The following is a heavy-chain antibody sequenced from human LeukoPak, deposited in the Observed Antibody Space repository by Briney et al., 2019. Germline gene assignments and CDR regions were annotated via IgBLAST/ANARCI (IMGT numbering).Heavy chain of an antibody. D-gene: IGHD3-3*01. J-gene: IGHJ5*02. CDR3: ARHAGKAYYYDFWSGYLNWFDP. CDR2: IYYSGST. CDR1: GGSISSYY. Sequence: PSETLSLTCTVSGGSISSYYWSWIRQPPGKGLEWIGYIYYSGSTNYNPSLKSRVTISVDTSKNQFSLKLSSVTAADTAVYCCARHAGKAYYYDFWSGYLNWFDPWGQGTLVTVSS. V-gene: IGHV4-59*08.